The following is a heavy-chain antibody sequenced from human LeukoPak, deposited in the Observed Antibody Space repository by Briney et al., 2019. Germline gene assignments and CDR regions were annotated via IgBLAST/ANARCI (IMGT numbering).Heavy chain of an antibody. J-gene: IGHJ4*02. CDR3: ASASSHRIAAGGDY. D-gene: IGHD6-13*01. Sequence: PGGSLRLSCAASGFTFSNYSMNWVRQAPGKGLEWVSYISSSSSSIYYADSVKGRFTISRDNAKNTLYLQMNSLRAEDTAVYYCASASSHRIAAGGDYWGQGTLVTVSS. CDR1: GFTFSNYS. V-gene: IGHV3-48*04. CDR2: ISSSSSSI.